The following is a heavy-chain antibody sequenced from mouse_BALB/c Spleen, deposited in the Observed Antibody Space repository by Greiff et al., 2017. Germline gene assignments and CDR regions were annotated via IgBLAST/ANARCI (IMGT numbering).Heavy chain of an antibody. V-gene: IGHV2-2*02. Sequence: VKLVESGPGLVQPSQSLSITCTVSGFSLTSYGVHWVRQSPGKGLEWLGVIWSGGSTDYNAAFISRLSISKDNSKSQVFFKMNSLQANDTAIYYCARKTTAKGGAMDYWGQGTSVTVSS. CDR2: IWSGGST. CDR1: GFSLTSYG. CDR3: ARKTTAKGGAMDY. D-gene: IGHD1-2*01. J-gene: IGHJ4*01.